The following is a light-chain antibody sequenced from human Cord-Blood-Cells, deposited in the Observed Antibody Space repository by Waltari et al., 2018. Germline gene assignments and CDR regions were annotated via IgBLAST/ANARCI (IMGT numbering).Light chain of an antibody. V-gene: IGLV2-14*01. CDR2: DVS. CDR3: SSYTSSSTVV. CDR1: SRDVGGYNY. Sequence: QSALTQPASVSGSPGQSITLSCTGTSRDVGGYNYVSWYQQHPGKAHKLMIYDVSNRPSGVSNRFSGSKSGNMASLTISGLQAEDEADYYCSSYTSSSTVVFGGGTKLTVL. J-gene: IGLJ2*01.